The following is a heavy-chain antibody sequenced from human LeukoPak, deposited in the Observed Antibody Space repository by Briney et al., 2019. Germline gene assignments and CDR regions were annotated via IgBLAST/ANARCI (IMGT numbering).Heavy chain of an antibody. J-gene: IGHJ4*02. V-gene: IGHV1-69*13. CDR1: GYTFNRYG. Sequence: ASVKVSCKASGYTFNRYGITWVRQAPGQGLEWMGGIIPIFGTANYAQKFQGRVTITADESTSTAYMELSSLRSEDTAVYYCAYMTTVTNYWGQGTLVTVSS. D-gene: IGHD4-17*01. CDR3: AYMTTVTNY. CDR2: IIPIFGTA.